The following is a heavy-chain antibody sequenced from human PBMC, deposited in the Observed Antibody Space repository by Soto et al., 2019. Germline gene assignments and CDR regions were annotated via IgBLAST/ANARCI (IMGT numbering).Heavy chain of an antibody. CDR1: GFTFSRYA. CDR3: AKHWVPLAVAGNWFDP. J-gene: IGHJ5*02. D-gene: IGHD6-19*01. Sequence: GGSLRLSCAASGFTFSRYAMSWGLQAPWKGLEWVSAISGSGGSTYYADSVKGRFTISRDNSKNTLYLQMNSLRTEDTAVYYCAKHWVPLAVAGNWFDPWGQGTLVTVSS. CDR2: ISGSGGST. V-gene: IGHV3-23*01.